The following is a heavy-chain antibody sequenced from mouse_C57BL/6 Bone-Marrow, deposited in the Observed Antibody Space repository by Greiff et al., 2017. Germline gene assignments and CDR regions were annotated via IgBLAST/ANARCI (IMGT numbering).Heavy chain of an antibody. Sequence: EVHLVESGEGLVKPGGSLKLSCAASGFTFSSYAMSWVRQTPEKRLEWVAYISSGGDYIYYADTVKGRFTISRDNARNTLYLQMSSLKSEDTAMYYCTREGGYSYAMDYWGQGTSVTVSS. D-gene: IGHD2-3*01. J-gene: IGHJ4*01. CDR3: TREGGYSYAMDY. V-gene: IGHV5-9-1*02. CDR1: GFTFSSYA. CDR2: ISSGGDYI.